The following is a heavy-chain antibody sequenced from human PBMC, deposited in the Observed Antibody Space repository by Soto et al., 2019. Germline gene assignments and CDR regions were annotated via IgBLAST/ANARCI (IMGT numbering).Heavy chain of an antibody. D-gene: IGHD5-12*01. J-gene: IGHJ5*02. Sequence: GASVKVSCKAPADTFTSYYIHWVRQAPGHGLEWMGIINPNGGSTRFAQTFQGRITMTTDTSTSTAYMELRSLRSDDTAVYYCAREQATIGGPFDPWGQGTLVTVSS. CDR3: AREQATIGGPFDP. CDR2: INPNGGST. CDR1: ADTFTSYY. V-gene: IGHV1-46*01.